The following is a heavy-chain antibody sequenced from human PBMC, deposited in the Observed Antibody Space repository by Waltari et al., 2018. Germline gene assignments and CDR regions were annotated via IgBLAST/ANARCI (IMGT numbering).Heavy chain of an antibody. J-gene: IGHJ4*02. CDR3: AKDRGDRFDY. D-gene: IGHD3-10*01. CDR1: GFTFSSYG. Sequence: QVQLVESGGGVVQPGGSLRLSCAASGFTFSSYGMHWVRQAPGKGLAWVAFIRYDGSNKYYADSVKGRFTISRDNSKNTLYLQMNSLRAEDTAVYYCAKDRGDRFDYWGQGTLVTVSS. CDR2: IRYDGSNK. V-gene: IGHV3-30*02.